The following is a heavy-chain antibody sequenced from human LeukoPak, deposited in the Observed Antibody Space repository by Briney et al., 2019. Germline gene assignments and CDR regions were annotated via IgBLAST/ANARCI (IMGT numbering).Heavy chain of an antibody. CDR1: GVSITTYY. V-gene: IGHV4-4*07. D-gene: IGHD3-22*01. CDR2: LYPSGST. Sequence: SETLSLTCSVSGVSITTYYWSRIRQPAGKGLEWIGRLYPSGSTNYNPSLQSRVTMSVDTSKNQFSLRLSSVTAADTAVYYCARARSYYDSSGTFYFDSWGQGTLLTVSS. CDR3: ARARSYYDSSGTFYFDS. J-gene: IGHJ4*02.